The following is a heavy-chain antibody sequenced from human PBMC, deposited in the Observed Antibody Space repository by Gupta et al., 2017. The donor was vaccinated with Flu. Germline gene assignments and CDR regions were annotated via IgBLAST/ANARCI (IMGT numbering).Heavy chain of an antibody. CDR2: ISSREVT. CDR3: ARGHWDN. V-gene: IGHV3-48*03. J-gene: IGHJ4*02. CDR1: GFNFRSYE. Sequence: EVQLVESGGGLVQPGGSLRLSCDASGFNFRSYEMSWVRQAPGRRLGWVSFISSREVTYYTDPVRGRFTSSRDNVNNSLYLQMNSLRDEDTAVYYCARGHWDNWGQGTLVTVSS.